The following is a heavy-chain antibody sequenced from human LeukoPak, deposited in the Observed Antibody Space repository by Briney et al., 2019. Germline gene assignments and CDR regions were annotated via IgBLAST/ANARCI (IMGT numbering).Heavy chain of an antibody. CDR2: IYYSGST. V-gene: IGHV4-59*01. Sequence: SETLSLTCTVSGGSISSYYWSWIRQPPGKGLEWIGYIYYSGSTNYNPSLKSRVTISVDTSKNQFSLKLSSVTAADTAVDYCARGSGSYYNRFYYFDYWGQGTLVTVSS. CDR1: GGSISSYY. CDR3: ARGSGSYYNRFYYFDY. J-gene: IGHJ4*02. D-gene: IGHD3-10*01.